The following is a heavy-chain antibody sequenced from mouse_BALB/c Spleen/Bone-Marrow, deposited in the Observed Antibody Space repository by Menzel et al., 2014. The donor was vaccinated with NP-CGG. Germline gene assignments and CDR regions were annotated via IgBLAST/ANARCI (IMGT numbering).Heavy chain of an antibody. J-gene: IGHJ2*01. Sequence: VNVVESGPGLVSPSQSLSIPCTVSGFSLTNYGLHWVRQPPGKGLEWLGVIWAGGSTNYNSALMSRLNISKDNSKSQVFLKMHSLQTDDTAMYYCARDRNSLLRLRYFDFWGQGTTLTVSS. CDR3: ARDRNSLLRLRYFDF. V-gene: IGHV2-9*02. CDR1: GFSLTNYG. CDR2: IWAGGST. D-gene: IGHD1-2*01.